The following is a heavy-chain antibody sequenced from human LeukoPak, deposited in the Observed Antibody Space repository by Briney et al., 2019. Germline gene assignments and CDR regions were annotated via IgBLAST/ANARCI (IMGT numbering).Heavy chain of an antibody. CDR2: INPNSGGT. D-gene: IGHD3-10*01. CDR1: GYTFTGYY. J-gene: IGHJ4*02. V-gene: IGHV1-2*02. Sequence: GASVKVSCKASGYTFTGYYMHWVRQAPGQGLEWMGWINPNSGGTNYAQNFQGRVTLTRDTSISTAYMELSRLRSDDTAVYYCARGEGDYYYGSGTDIDYWGQGTLVTVSS. CDR3: ARGEGDYYYGSGTDIDY.